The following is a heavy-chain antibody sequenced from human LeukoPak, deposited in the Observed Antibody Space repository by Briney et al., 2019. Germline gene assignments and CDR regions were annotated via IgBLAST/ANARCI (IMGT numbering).Heavy chain of an antibody. Sequence: SETLSLTCAVSGGSISSYYWSWIRQPPGKGLEWIGDIYYSGSTNYNPSLKSRVTISVDTSQNQFSLRLSSVTAADTAVYYCARVGAAGRRVDPWSQGTLVTVSS. V-gene: IGHV4-59*01. CDR3: ARVGAAGRRVDP. D-gene: IGHD6-13*01. J-gene: IGHJ5*02. CDR1: GGSISSYY. CDR2: IYYSGST.